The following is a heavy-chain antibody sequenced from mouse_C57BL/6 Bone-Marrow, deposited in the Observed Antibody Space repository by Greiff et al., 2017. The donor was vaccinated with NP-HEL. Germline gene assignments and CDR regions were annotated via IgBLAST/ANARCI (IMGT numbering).Heavy chain of an antibody. V-gene: IGHV1-26*01. CDR2: INPNNGGT. D-gene: IGHD1-1*01. Sequence: EVQLQQSGPELVKPGASVKISCKASGYTFTDYYMNWVKQSHGKSLEWIGDINPNNGGTSYNQKFKGKATLTVDKSSSTAYMELRSLTSEDSAVYYCARDPLRSYGFAYWGQGTLVTVSA. CDR1: GYTFTDYY. CDR3: ARDPLRSYGFAY. J-gene: IGHJ3*01.